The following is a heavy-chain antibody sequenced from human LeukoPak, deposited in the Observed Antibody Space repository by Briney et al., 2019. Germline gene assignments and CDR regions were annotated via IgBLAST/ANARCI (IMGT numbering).Heavy chain of an antibody. Sequence: PGGSLRLSCAASGFTFDDYGVSWVRQAPGKGLEWVSGINWNGGSTGYADSVKGRFTISRDNAKNSLYLQMISLRAEDTAVYYCARAGRTYSLDAFDIWGQGTMVTVSS. CDR3: ARAGRTYSLDAFDI. V-gene: IGHV3-20*04. D-gene: IGHD3-10*01. J-gene: IGHJ3*02. CDR2: INWNGGST. CDR1: GFTFDDYG.